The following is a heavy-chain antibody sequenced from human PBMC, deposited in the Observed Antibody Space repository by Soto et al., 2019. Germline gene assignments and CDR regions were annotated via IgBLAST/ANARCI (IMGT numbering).Heavy chain of an antibody. CDR1: GFTFSSYG. J-gene: IGHJ3*02. CDR2: IWYDGSNK. V-gene: IGHV3-33*01. D-gene: IGHD6-19*01. Sequence: AGGSLRLSCAASGFTFSSYGMHWVRQAPGKGLEWVAVIWYDGSNKYYADSVKGRFTISRDNSKNTLYLQMNSLRAEDTAVYYCARDAEYSSGWYSAFDIWGQGTMVTVSS. CDR3: ARDAEYSSGWYSAFDI.